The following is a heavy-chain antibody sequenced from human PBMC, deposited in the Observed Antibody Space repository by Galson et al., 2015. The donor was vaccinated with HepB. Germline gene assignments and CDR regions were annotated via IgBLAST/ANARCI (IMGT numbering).Heavy chain of an antibody. Sequence: SLRLSCAASGFTFSDYYMSWIRQAPGKGLEWVSYISSSSSYTNYADSVKGRFTISRDNAKNSLYLQMNSLRAEDTAVYYCARERERNYYGSGSYGFHYYYGMDVWGQGTTVTVSS. CDR1: GFTFSDYY. V-gene: IGHV3-11*05. D-gene: IGHD3-10*01. J-gene: IGHJ6*02. CDR3: ARERERNYYGSGSYGFHYYYGMDV. CDR2: ISSSSSYT.